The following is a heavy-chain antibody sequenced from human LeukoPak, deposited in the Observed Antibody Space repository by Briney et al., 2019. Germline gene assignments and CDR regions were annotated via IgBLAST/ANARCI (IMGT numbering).Heavy chain of an antibody. CDR1: GYTFTDYY. CDR3: ARVGMADCGGDCLGWFDP. CDR2: ISPNSDDI. D-gene: IGHD2-21*02. Sequence: ASVKVSCKASGYTFTDYYMHWVRQALGQGLEWMGWISPNSDDINYAQKFQGRVTMTRDTSISTAYMELSRLRSDDTAVYYCARVGMADCGGDCLGWFDPWGQGTLVTVSS. V-gene: IGHV1-2*02. J-gene: IGHJ5*02.